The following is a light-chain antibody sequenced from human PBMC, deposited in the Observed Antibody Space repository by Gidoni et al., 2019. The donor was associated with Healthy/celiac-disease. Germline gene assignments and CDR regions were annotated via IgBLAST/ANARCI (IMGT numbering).Light chain of an antibody. V-gene: IGKV1-6*01. CDR1: QGIRND. CDR3: LQDYNYPYT. J-gene: IGKJ2*01. Sequence: AIQMTQSPSSLSASVGDRVTITCRASQGIRNDLGWYQQKPGKAPKLLIYAASSLQSGVPSRISGSGSSADFTLTISSLQPEDFATYYCLQDYNYPYTFGQGTKLEIK. CDR2: AAS.